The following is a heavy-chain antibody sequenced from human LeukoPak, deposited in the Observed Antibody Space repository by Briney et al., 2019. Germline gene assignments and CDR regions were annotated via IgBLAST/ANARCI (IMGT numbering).Heavy chain of an antibody. CDR1: GGSISSYY. D-gene: IGHD3-3*01. J-gene: IGHJ3*02. V-gene: IGHV4-59*01. CDR3: AREEEWLGDAFDI. Sequence: SETLSLTCTVSGGSISSYYWSWIRQPPGKGLEWIGYIYYSGSTNYNPSLKSRVTISVDTSKNQFSLKLSSVTAADTAVYYCAREEEWLGDAFDIWGQGTMVTVSS. CDR2: IYYSGST.